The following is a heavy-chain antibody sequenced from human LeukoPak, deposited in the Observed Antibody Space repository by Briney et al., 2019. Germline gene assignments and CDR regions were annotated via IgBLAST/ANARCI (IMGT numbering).Heavy chain of an antibody. V-gene: IGHV3-7*01. J-gene: IGHJ4*02. Sequence: GRSLRLSCAASVFTFINYWISWVRQAPAKGREWVANIKQDGSEKYYMDSVKGRFTISRDNAKNSLYLQMNSLRAEDTAVYYCASGQQLGYWGQGTLVTVPS. D-gene: IGHD6-6*01. CDR3: ASGQQLGY. CDR1: VFTFINYW. CDR2: IKQDGSEK.